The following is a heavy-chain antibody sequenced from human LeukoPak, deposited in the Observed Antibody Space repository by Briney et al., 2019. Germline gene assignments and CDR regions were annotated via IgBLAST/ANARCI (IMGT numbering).Heavy chain of an antibody. V-gene: IGHV4-30-4*01. CDR3: ARDQGDGYPYYFDY. Sequence: SETLSLTCTVSGGSISSGDYYWSWMRQPPGKGLEWIGYIYYSGSTYYNPSLKSRVTISVDTSKNQFSLKLSSVTAADTAVYYCARDQGDGYPYYFDYWGQGTLVTVSS. D-gene: IGHD5-24*01. J-gene: IGHJ4*02. CDR1: GGSISSGDYY. CDR2: IYYSGST.